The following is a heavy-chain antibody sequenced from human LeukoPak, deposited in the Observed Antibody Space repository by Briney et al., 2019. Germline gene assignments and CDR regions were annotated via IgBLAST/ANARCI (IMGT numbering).Heavy chain of an antibody. CDR2: IYYSGST. D-gene: IGHD3-16*01. Sequence: SETLSLTCTVSGGSISSSSYYWSWIRQPPGKGLEWIGYIYYSGSTNYNPSLKSRVTISVDTSKNQFSLKLSSVTAADTAVYYCARAYYDYVWGSNKYYFDYWGQGTLVTVSS. V-gene: IGHV4-61*01. CDR3: ARAYYDYVWGSNKYYFDY. J-gene: IGHJ4*02. CDR1: GGSISSSSYY.